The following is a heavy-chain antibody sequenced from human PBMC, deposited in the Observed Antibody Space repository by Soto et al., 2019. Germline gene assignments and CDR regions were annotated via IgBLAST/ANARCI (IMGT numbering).Heavy chain of an antibody. CDR2: ISPYSFNT. CDR1: GYVFNAYG. D-gene: IGHD3-10*01. J-gene: IGHJ4*02. CDR3: VRDLAGSGSYYTDY. Sequence: ASVKVYCKASGYVFNAYGINWVRQAPGQVLEWMGWISPYSFNTKYAQDFQGRVTMTTDTSTSTAYMELRSLRSDDTAVYYCVRDLAGSGSYYTDYWGPGTLVTVSS. V-gene: IGHV1-18*01.